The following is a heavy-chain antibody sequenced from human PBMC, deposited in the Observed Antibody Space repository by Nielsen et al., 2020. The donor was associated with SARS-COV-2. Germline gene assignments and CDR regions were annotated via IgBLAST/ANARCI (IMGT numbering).Heavy chain of an antibody. CDR1: GYTFTSYA. J-gene: IGHJ4*02. CDR2: INTNTGNP. CDR3: AGDLFSSSSSVDY. D-gene: IGHD6-6*01. Sequence: ASVKVSCKASGYTFTSYAMNWVRQAPGQGLEWMGWINTNTGNPTYAQGFTGRFVFSLDTSVSAAYLQICSLKAEDTAVYYCAGDLFSSSSSVDYWGQGTLVTVSS. V-gene: IGHV7-4-1*01.